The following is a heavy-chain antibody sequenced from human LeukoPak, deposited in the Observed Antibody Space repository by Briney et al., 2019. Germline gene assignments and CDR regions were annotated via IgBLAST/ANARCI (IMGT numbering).Heavy chain of an antibody. J-gene: IGHJ4*02. D-gene: IGHD3-10*01. Sequence: SETLSLTCTVSGGSISSSRDYWAWIRQPPGKGLEWIGRIYTSGSTNYNPSLKSRVTMSVDTSKNQFSLKLSSVTAADTAVYYCAREEHWRRWFGEAYFDYWGQGTLVTVSS. CDR1: GGSISSSRDY. CDR3: AREEHWRRWFGEAYFDY. CDR2: IYTSGST. V-gene: IGHV4-39*07.